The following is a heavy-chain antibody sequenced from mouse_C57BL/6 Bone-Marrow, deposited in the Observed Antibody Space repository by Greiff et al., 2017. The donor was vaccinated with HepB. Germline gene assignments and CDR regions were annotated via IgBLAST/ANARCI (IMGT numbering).Heavy chain of an antibody. Sequence: EVMLVESGGGLVQPGGSLKLSCAASGFTFSDYYMYWVRQTPEKRLEWVAYISNGGGSTYYPDTVKGRFTISGDNAKNTLYLQMSRLKSEDTAMYYCARQGYYVYYAMDYWGQGTSVTVSS. CDR1: GFTFSDYY. CDR3: ARQGYYVYYAMDY. D-gene: IGHD2-3*01. V-gene: IGHV5-12*01. J-gene: IGHJ4*01. CDR2: ISNGGGST.